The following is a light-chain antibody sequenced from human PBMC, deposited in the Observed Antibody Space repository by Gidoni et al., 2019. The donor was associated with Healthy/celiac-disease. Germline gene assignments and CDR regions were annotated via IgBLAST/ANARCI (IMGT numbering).Light chain of an antibody. CDR3: SSYTSSSVWV. Sequence: QSALTQPASASGSPGQSITISCTGTSSDVGGYNYVSWYQPHPGKAPKLMIYDVSNRPSGVSNRFSGSKSGNTASLTISGLQAEDEADYYCSSYTSSSVWVFGGGTKLTVL. V-gene: IGLV2-14*03. CDR2: DVS. CDR1: SSDVGGYNY. J-gene: IGLJ3*02.